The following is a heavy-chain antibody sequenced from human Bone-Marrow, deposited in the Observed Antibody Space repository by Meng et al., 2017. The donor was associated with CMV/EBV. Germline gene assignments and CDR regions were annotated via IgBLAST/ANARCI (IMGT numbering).Heavy chain of an antibody. CDR3: ARRGASIVVVPAARQRGYYYGMDV. V-gene: IGHV4-34*01. D-gene: IGHD2-2*01. CDR1: GGSFSGYY. Sequence: SEPLSLTCAVYGGSFSGYYWSWIRQPPGKGLEWIGEINHSGSTNYNPSLKSRVTISVDTSKNQFSLKLSSVTAADTAVYYCARRGASIVVVPAARQRGYYYGMDVWGQGTTVTVSS. CDR2: INHSGST. J-gene: IGHJ6*02.